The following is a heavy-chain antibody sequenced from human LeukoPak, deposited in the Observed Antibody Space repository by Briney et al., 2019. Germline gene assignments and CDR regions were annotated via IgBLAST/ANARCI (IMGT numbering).Heavy chain of an antibody. D-gene: IGHD3-22*01. Sequence: TGRSLRLSCAASGFTFSSCGMHWVRQAPGKGLEWVAVIWYDGSNKYYADSVKGRFTISRDNSKNTLYLQMNSLRAEDTAVYYCAKDREYYYDSSGLNSYFDYWGQGTLVTVSS. CDR2: IWYDGSNK. CDR3: AKDREYYYDSSGLNSYFDY. J-gene: IGHJ4*02. V-gene: IGHV3-33*06. CDR1: GFTFSSCG.